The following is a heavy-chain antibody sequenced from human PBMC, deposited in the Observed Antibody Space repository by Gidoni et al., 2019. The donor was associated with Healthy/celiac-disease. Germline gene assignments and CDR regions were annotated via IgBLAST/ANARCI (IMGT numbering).Heavy chain of an antibody. CDR3: AGSRSITIFGVVIKNTDPGWFDP. Sequence: QVQLQESGPGLVKPSQTLSLTCTVSGGSISSGSYYWRWLRQPAGKGLEWIGRIYTSGSTNYNPSLKSRVTMSVDTSKNQFSLKLSSVTAADTAVYYCAGSRSITIFGVVIKNTDPGWFDPWGQGTLVTVSS. J-gene: IGHJ5*02. CDR2: IYTSGST. CDR1: GGSISSGSYY. D-gene: IGHD3-3*01. V-gene: IGHV4-61*02.